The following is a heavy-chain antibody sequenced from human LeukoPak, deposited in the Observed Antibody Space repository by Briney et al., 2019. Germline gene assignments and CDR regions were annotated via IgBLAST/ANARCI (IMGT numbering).Heavy chain of an antibody. CDR2: IKQDGSEK. D-gene: IGHD3-22*01. J-gene: IGHJ3*02. V-gene: IGHV3-7*04. CDR3: ARDTGSSGYYYAHDAFDI. Sequence: GGSLRLSCAASGFTFSSFWMSWVRQAPGKGLEWVANIKQDGSEKYYVDSVKGRFTISRDNAKNSLYLQMNSLRAEDTAVYYCARDTGSSGYYYAHDAFDIWVQGTMVTVSS. CDR1: GFTFSSFW.